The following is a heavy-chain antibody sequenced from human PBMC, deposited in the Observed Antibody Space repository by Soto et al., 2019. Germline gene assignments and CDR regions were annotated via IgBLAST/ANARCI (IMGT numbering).Heavy chain of an antibody. Sequence: EVQVVESGGGLIQPGGSLRLSCAASGFNVNSSYMTWIRQAPGKGLQWVADISSGGTTKYSDSVRGRFSISRDMSKNTLYLQMNSLRVEDTAIYSCARQFPIDNYGNRLDPWGQGTLVTVSA. CDR3: ARQFPIDNYGNRLDP. CDR2: ISSGGTT. CDR1: GFNVNSSY. V-gene: IGHV3-53*01. J-gene: IGHJ5*02. D-gene: IGHD4-17*01.